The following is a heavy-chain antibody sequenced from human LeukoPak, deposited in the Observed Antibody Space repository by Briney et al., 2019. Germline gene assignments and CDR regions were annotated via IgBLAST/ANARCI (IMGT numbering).Heavy chain of an antibody. Sequence: GGSLRLSCAASGFTFSSYWMHWVRPAPGKGLVWVSRINSDGSSTSYADSVKGRFTISRDNAKNTLYLQMNSLRAEDTAVYYCARDGRFGELFDYWGQGTLVTVSS. J-gene: IGHJ4*02. CDR1: GFTFSSYW. CDR3: ARDGRFGELFDY. CDR2: INSDGSST. D-gene: IGHD3-10*01. V-gene: IGHV3-74*01.